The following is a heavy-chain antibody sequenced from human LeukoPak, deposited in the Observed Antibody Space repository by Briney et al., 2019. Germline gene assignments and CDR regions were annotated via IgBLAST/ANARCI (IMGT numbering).Heavy chain of an antibody. Sequence: GGSLRLSCAASGFTFSSYEMNWVRQAPGKGLEWISYISTSTTTIYYANSVKGRFTISRDNAKKSLYLQINTLRAEDAAVYYCAKPYPTLTTVGVLDNWGQGTLVTVSS. CDR3: AKPYPTLTTVGVLDN. CDR1: GFTFSSYE. J-gene: IGHJ4*02. CDR2: ISTSTTTI. D-gene: IGHD4-23*01. V-gene: IGHV3-48*03.